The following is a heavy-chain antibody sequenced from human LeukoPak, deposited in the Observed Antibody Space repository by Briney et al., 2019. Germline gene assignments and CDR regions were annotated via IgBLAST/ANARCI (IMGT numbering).Heavy chain of an antibody. J-gene: IGHJ4*02. CDR2: ISSSSSTI. Sequence: GGSLRLSCAASGFTFSSYSMNWVRQAPRKGLEWVSYISSSSSTIYYADSVKGRFTISRDNAKNSLYLQMNSLRDEDTAVYYCARDVKGFPPYYFDYWGQGTLVTVSS. CDR1: GFTFSSYS. V-gene: IGHV3-48*02. D-gene: IGHD3-10*01. CDR3: ARDVKGFPPYYFDY.